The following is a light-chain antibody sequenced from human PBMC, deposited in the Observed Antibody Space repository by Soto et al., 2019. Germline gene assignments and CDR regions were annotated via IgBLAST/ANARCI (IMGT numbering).Light chain of an antibody. CDR3: VSFAGGTYV. CDR1: SSDVGAYIF. CDR2: DVN. V-gene: IGLV2-8*01. J-gene: IGLJ1*01. Sequence: TQPRSESGSPGQSVTISCTGTSSDVGAYIFVSWYQQHPGKAPKLMVYDVNRRPPGVPDRFFGSKSGNTASLTVSGLQAEDEADYYCVSFAGGTYVFGTGTKVTVL.